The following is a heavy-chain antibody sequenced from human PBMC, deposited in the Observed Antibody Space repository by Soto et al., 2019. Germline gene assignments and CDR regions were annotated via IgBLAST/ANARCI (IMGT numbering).Heavy chain of an antibody. Sequence: EVQLVESGGGLVQPGGSLRLSCAASGFTISDYYLDWVRQAPGKGLEWVGRTRNKVNSYTTEYAASVRGRFTISRDDSKNSLYLQMNSVKTEDTAVYYCARGGRTDWRYFDYWGQGTRVTVSS. J-gene: IGHJ4*02. CDR3: ARGGRTDWRYFDY. V-gene: IGHV3-72*01. CDR1: GFTISDYY. D-gene: IGHD1-1*01. CDR2: TRNKVNSYTT.